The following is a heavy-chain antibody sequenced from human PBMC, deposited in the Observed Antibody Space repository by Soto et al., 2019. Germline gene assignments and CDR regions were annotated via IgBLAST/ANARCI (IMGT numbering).Heavy chain of an antibody. CDR2: IYSGGST. CDR3: ARDHSGYDGSAAFDI. Sequence: EVQLVESGGGLVQPGGSLRLSCAASGFTVSSNYMSWVRQAPGKGLEWVSVIYSGGSTYYADSVKGRFTISRHNSKNTLYLQMNSLRSAYTAVYYCARDHSGYDGSAAFDIWGLGTMVTVSS. D-gene: IGHD5-12*01. CDR1: GFTVSSNY. J-gene: IGHJ3*02. V-gene: IGHV3-53*04.